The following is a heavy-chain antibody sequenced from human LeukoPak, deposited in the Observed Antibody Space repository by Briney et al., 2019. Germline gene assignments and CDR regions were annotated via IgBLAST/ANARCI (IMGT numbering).Heavy chain of an antibody. CDR2: INTSTGNP. Sequence: ASVKVSCKASGYTFTSYAMNWVRQAPGQGLEWMGWINTSTGNPTYAQGFTGRFVFSLDTSVSTAYLQISSLKAEDTAVYYCAREGAGGSHSWFDPWGQGTLVTVSS. CDR1: GYTFTSYA. V-gene: IGHV7-4-1*02. J-gene: IGHJ5*02. CDR3: AREGAGGSHSWFDP. D-gene: IGHD1-26*01.